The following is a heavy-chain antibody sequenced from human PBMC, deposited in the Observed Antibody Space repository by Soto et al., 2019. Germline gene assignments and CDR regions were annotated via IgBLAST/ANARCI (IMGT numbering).Heavy chain of an antibody. V-gene: IGHV1-69*13. D-gene: IGHD4-17*01. CDR3: AKSAPMDAGDKYYYDF. J-gene: IGHJ4*02. CDR1: GGTFSTFG. Sequence: EASVKVSCKASGGTFSTFGISWVRQAPGQGLEWMGGIIPFFGTARYSQKFEDRITITADESTNTVYMGLRSLTSEDTAIYYCAKSAPMDAGDKYYYDFWGQGALVTVSS. CDR2: IIPFFGTA.